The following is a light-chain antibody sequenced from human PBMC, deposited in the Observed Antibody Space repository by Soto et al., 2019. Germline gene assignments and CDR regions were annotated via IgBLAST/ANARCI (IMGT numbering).Light chain of an antibody. J-gene: IGKJ5*01. Sequence: DLQMTQSPSSLSTSVGDRVTITFRARQSISSYLNWYQQKPGKAPKLLIYEASTLQSGVPSRFSGSGSGTDFTLTISSLQTEDFATYYCQQSYSTPITFGQGTRLEIK. CDR3: QQSYSTPIT. CDR2: EAS. CDR1: QSISSY. V-gene: IGKV1-39*01.